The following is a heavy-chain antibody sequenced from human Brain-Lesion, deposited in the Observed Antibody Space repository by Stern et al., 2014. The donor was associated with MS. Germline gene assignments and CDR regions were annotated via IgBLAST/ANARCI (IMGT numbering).Heavy chain of an antibody. J-gene: IGHJ5*02. CDR1: GYDFKAFY. V-gene: IGHV1-2*02. Sequence: QLVQSGPEVTIPGASVWVSCKTSGYDFKAFYLHWVRQAPGQGLEWMGCINPTSGVTKFPQRFQGRVTMTRDPSIRTVYMDLTRLRSDDTAVYYCARGDWLYSFNPWGQGTQVTVSS. CDR2: INPTSGVT. D-gene: IGHD3-9*01. CDR3: ARGDWLYSFNP.